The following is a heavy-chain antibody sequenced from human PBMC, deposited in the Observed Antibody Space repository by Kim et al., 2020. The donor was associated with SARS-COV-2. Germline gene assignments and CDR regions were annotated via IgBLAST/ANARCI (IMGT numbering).Heavy chain of an antibody. CDR1: GYTFTSYA. J-gene: IGHJ6*02. CDR3: ASTYYYGSGSYWNYYYYYGMDV. Sequence: ASVKVSCKASGYTFTSYAMHWVRQAPGQRLEWMGWINAGNGNTKYSQKFQGRVTITRDTSASTAYMELSSLRSEDTAVYYCASTYYYGSGSYWNYYYYYGMDVWGQGTTVTVSS. D-gene: IGHD3-10*01. CDR2: INAGNGNT. V-gene: IGHV1-3*01.